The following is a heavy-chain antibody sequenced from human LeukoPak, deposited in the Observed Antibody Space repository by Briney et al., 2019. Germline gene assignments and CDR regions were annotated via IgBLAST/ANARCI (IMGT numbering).Heavy chain of an antibody. CDR2: ISSSGSTI. V-gene: IGHV3-11*04. D-gene: IGHD3-16*01. CDR3: ARDRVWNQDDAFDI. Sequence: GGSLRLSCAASGFTFSDYYMSWIRQAPGKGLEWVSYISSSGSTIYYADSVKGRFTISRDNAKNSLYLQMNSLRAEDTAVYYCARDRVWNQDDAFDIWGQGTMVTVSS. J-gene: IGHJ3*02. CDR1: GFTFSDYY.